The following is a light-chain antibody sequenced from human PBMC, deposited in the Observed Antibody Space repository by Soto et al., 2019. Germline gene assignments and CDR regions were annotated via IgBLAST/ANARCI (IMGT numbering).Light chain of an antibody. V-gene: IGLV2-8*01. CDR1: SSDVGGYDD. CDR3: SSYEGTNNFVV. Sequence: QSALTQPPSASGSPGQSATISCTGTSSDVGGYDDVSWYQQHPGKAPKLMIYEVTKRPSGVPDRFSGSKSGDTASLTVSGLQAEDEADYYCSSYEGTNNFVVFGTGTKVTVL. CDR2: EVT. J-gene: IGLJ1*01.